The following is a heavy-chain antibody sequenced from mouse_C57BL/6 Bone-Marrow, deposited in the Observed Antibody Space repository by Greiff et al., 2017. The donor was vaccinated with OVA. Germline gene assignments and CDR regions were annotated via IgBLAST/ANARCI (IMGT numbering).Heavy chain of an antibody. CDR1: GYTFTSYW. Sequence: QVQLKQPGTELVKPGASVKLSCTASGYTFTSYWMHWVKQRPGQGLEWIGNINPSNGGTKYNEKFKSKATLTVDKSSSTAYMQLSSLTSEDSAVYECAGWITTDSSAIWYFDDWGTGTTVTVSS. J-gene: IGHJ1*03. V-gene: IGHV1-53*01. CDR3: AGWITTDSSAIWYFDD. D-gene: IGHD1-1*01. CDR2: INPSNGGT.